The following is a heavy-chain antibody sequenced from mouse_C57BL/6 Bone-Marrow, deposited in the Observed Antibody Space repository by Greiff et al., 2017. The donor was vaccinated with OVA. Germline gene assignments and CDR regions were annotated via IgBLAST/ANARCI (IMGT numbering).Heavy chain of an antibody. D-gene: IGHD1-1*01. Sequence: QVHVKQSGAELVKPGASVKLSCKASGYTFTSYWMHWVKQRPGQGLEWIGMIHPNSGSTNYNEKFKSKATLTVDKSSSTAYMQLSSLTSEDSAVYYCASFYGSSFYFDYWGQGTTLTVSS. V-gene: IGHV1-64*01. CDR2: IHPNSGST. J-gene: IGHJ2*01. CDR1: GYTFTSYW. CDR3: ASFYGSSFYFDY.